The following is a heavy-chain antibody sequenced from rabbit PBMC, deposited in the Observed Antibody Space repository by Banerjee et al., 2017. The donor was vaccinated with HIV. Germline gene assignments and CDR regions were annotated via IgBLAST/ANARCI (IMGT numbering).Heavy chain of an antibody. CDR2: IYVGKGRT. CDR3: ASGSAYYIRINL. Sequence: QLKETGGGLVQPGGSLTLSCKASGFDFSGYYMNWVRQAPGKGLEWIGTIYVGKGRTDYASWVNGRFTISSHNAQNTLYLQLNSLTAADTATYFCASGSAYYIRINLWGPGTLVTVS. J-gene: IGHJ4*01. D-gene: IGHD1-1*01. CDR1: GFDFSGYY. V-gene: IGHV1S7*01.